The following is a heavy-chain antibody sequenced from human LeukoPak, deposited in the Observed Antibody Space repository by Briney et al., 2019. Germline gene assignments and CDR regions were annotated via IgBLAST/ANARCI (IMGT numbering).Heavy chain of an antibody. CDR1: GGSISSYY. CDR2: IYYSGST. Sequence: SETLSITCTVSGGSISSYYWSWIRQPPGKGLEWIGYIYYSGSTNYNPSLKSRVTISVDTSKNQFSLKLSSVTAADTAVYYCARSSLRIQIDYWGQGTLVTVSS. J-gene: IGHJ4*02. V-gene: IGHV4-59*08. CDR3: ARSSLRIQIDY. D-gene: IGHD5-18*01.